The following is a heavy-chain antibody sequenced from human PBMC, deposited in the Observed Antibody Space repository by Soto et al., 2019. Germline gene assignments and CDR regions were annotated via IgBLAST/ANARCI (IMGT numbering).Heavy chain of an antibody. J-gene: IGHJ6*04. CDR3: ARTDRDFYGLDV. CDR2: ISAAGDP. Sequence: EVQLVESGGGLVQPGGSLRLSCEASGFTFRNYDMHWVRQGTGKGLEWVSGISAAGDPDYADSVEGRFTISRENAQDSFSLQMNSHRVGDTAVYYCARTDRDFYGLDVWGEGTTVIVSS. V-gene: IGHV3-13*05. CDR1: GFTFRNYD.